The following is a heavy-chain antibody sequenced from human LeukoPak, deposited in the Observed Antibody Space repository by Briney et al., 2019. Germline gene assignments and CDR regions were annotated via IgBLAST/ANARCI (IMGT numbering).Heavy chain of an antibody. CDR2: ISSSSSYI. J-gene: IGHJ4*02. V-gene: IGHV3-21*01. D-gene: IGHD3-10*01. CDR1: GFTFSSYS. CDR3: ARDGLLWFGESYFDY. Sequence: TAGGSLRLSCAASGFTFSSYSMNWVRQAPGKGLEWVSSISSSSSYIYYADSVKGRFTISRDNAKDSLYLQMNSLRAEDTAVYYCARDGLLWFGESYFDYWGQGTLVTVSS.